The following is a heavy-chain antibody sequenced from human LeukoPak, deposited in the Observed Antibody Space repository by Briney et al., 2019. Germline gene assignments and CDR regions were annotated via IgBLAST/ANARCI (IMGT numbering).Heavy chain of an antibody. CDR3: ARGDTGSRWPNFDY. D-gene: IGHD6-13*01. CDR2: ISYDGAIK. Sequence: PGGSLRLSCAASGFTFSTYIMHWFRQAPGKGLEWVAVISYDGAIKYYADSVKGRFTISRDNSKNTLYLQMNTLRGEDTAVYYCARGDTGSRWPNFDYWGQGTLVTVSS. CDR1: GFTFSTYI. V-gene: IGHV3-30*04. J-gene: IGHJ4*02.